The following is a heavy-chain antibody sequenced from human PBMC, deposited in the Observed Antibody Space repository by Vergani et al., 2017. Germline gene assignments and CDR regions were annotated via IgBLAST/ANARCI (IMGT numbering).Heavy chain of an antibody. V-gene: IGHV1-69*11. CDR2: IIPILGTA. J-gene: IGHJ5*02. Sequence: QVQLVQSGAEVKKPGSSVKVSCKASGGTFSSYAISWVRQAPGQGLEWMGRIIPILGTANYAQKFQGRVTITADESTSTAYMELSSLRSEDTAVYYCAHLYSGYDWNWFDPWGQGTLVTVSS. D-gene: IGHD5-12*01. CDR1: GGTFSSYA. CDR3: AHLYSGYDWNWFDP.